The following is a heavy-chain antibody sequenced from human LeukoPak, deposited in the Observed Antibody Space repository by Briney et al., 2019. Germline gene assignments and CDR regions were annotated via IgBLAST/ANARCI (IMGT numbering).Heavy chain of an antibody. CDR1: GFTFDDYA. CDR2: ISWNSGSI. CDR3: AKGDYSDYAVDI. V-gene: IGHV3-9*01. Sequence: GRSLRLSCAASGFTFDDYAMHWVRQAPVKGLEWVSGISWNSGSIGYADSVKGRFTISRDNAKNSLYLQMNSLRAEDTALYYCAKGDYSDYAVDIWGQGTMVSVSS. D-gene: IGHD4-11*01. J-gene: IGHJ3*02.